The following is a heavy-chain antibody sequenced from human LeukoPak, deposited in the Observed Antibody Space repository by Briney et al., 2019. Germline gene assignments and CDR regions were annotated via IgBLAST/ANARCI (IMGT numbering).Heavy chain of an antibody. CDR3: ARQGITIFGPFDP. CDR2: IYYSGST. V-gene: IGHV4-39*01. J-gene: IGHJ5*02. Sequence: PSKTLSLTCTVSGGSISSSSYYWGWIRQPPGKGLEWIGSIYYSGSTYYNPSLKSRVTISVDTSKNQFSLKLSSVTAADTAVYYCARQGITIFGPFDPWGQGTLVTVSS. D-gene: IGHD3-3*01. CDR1: GGSISSSSYY.